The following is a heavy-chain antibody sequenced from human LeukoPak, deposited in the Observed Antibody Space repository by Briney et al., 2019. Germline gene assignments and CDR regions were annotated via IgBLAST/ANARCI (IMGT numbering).Heavy chain of an antibody. D-gene: IGHD6-6*01. CDR2: ISSSSSYI. Sequence: PGGSLRLSCAASGFTFSSYSMNWVRQAPGKGLEWVSSISSSSSYIYYADSVKGRFTIPRDNAKNSLYLQMNSLRAEDTAVYYCARGGSRSSSWFDPWGQGTLDTVSS. CDR3: ARGGSRSSSWFDP. CDR1: GFTFSSYS. J-gene: IGHJ5*02. V-gene: IGHV3-21*01.